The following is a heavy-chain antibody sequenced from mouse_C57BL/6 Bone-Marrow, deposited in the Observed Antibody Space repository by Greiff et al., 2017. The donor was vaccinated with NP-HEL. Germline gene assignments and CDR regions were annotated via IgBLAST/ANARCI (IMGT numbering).Heavy chain of an antibody. CDR3: ARGAVVPYFDY. V-gene: IGHV1-50*01. CDR2: IDPSDSYT. Sequence: QVQLQQPGAELVKPGASVKLSCKASGYTFTSYWMQWVKQRPGQGLEWIGEIDPSDSYTNYNGKFKGKATLTADKSSSTAYMQLSSLTSEDSAVYFCARGAVVPYFDYWGQGTTLTVSS. CDR1: GYTFTSYW. D-gene: IGHD1-1*01. J-gene: IGHJ2*01.